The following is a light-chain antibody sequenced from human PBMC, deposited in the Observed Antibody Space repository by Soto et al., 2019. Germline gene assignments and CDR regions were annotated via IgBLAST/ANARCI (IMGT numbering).Light chain of an antibody. CDR2: DVS. CDR3: RSYTSGGNYV. Sequence: QSVLAQPASVSGSPGQSITISCTGTSSDVAAYNYVSWYQQHPGKAPKLMVYDVSNRPSGVSNRFSGSKSGNTASLTISRLQAEDEADYYCRSYTSGGNYVFGTGTKVTVL. V-gene: IGLV2-14*03. CDR1: SSDVAAYNY. J-gene: IGLJ1*01.